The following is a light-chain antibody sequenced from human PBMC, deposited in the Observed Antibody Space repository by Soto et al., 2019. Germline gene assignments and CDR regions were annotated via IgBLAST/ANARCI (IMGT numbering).Light chain of an antibody. V-gene: IGKV1-5*03. CDR3: QQYNNYSPLT. Sequence: DIQMTQSPSTLSAYVGDRVTITCRASQSISSWLAWYQQKPGKAPNLLIYKASSLQSGVPSRFSGSGSGTEFTLTISSLQPDDFATYYCQQYNNYSPLTFGGGTKVDIK. CDR2: KAS. CDR1: QSISSW. J-gene: IGKJ4*01.